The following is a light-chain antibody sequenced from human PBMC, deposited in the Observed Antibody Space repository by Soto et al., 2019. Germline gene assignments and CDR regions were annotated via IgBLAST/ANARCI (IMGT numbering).Light chain of an antibody. CDR3: LQDYNYPYT. CDR1: QGIRDD. CDR2: AAS. V-gene: IGKV1-6*01. Sequence: AIQMTQSPSSLSASVGDRVTITCRASQGIRDDLGWYQQRPGKAPKLLIYAASSLQSGVPSRFSGSGSGTDFTLTISSLQPEDFATYYCLQDYNYPYTFGQGTKVDIK. J-gene: IGKJ2*01.